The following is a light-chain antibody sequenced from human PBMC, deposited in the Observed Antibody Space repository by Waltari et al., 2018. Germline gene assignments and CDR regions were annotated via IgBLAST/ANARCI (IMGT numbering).Light chain of an antibody. Sequence: DIVLTQSPGTLSLSPGERATLSCRASQSLASNSLAWYHQKPGHPPRLLIYDTSSRATGIPDRFSGSGSETDFTLTISGLEPEDLAVYYCQQYRSPPWTFGQGTKVEIK. CDR2: DTS. V-gene: IGKV3-20*01. J-gene: IGKJ1*01. CDR1: QSLASNS. CDR3: QQYRSPPWT.